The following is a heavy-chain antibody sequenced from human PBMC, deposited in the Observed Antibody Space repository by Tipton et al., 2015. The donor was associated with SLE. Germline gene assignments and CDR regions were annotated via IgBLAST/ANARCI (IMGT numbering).Heavy chain of an antibody. CDR3: TEGGWLGDAFDI. CDR1: GGSITSHY. D-gene: IGHD6-19*01. J-gene: IGHJ3*02. CDR2: IYISGST. V-gene: IGHV4-4*07. Sequence: LRLSCTVSGGSITSHYWSWIRQPAGKGLEWIGRIYISGSTNYNPSLKSRVTMSVDTSRNQFSLKLSSVTAADTAVYYCTEGGWLGDAFDIWGQGTMVTVSS.